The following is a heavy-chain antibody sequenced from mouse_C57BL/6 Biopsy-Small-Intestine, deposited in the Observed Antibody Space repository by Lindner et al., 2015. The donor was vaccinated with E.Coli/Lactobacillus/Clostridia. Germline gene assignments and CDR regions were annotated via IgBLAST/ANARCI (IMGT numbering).Heavy chain of an antibody. J-gene: IGHJ3*01. Sequence: EVQLQESGAELVKPGASVKLSCTASGSNIKDHYIHWVKQRTDQGLEWIGRIDPEDGETTYALKFQGEATITADTYSNSAYLQLSSLTSEDTAVYYCSRNEIYAAWFAYWGQGTLVTVSA. CDR1: GSNIKDHY. CDR2: IDPEDGET. V-gene: IGHV14-2*01. D-gene: IGHD2-12*01. CDR3: SRNEIYAAWFAY.